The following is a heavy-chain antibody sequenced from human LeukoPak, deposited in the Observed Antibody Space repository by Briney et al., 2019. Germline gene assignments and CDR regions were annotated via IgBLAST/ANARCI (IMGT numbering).Heavy chain of an antibody. CDR1: GGTFSSYA. J-gene: IGHJ4*02. V-gene: IGHV1-69*13. D-gene: IGHD3-16*02. CDR3: ARQEGQVDYVWGSYRYTYFDY. CDR2: IIPIFGTA. Sequence: SVKVSCKASGGTFSSYAISWVRQAPGQGLEWMGGIIPIFGTANYAQKFQGRVTITADESTSTAYMELSSLRFEDTAVYYCARQEGQVDYVWGSYRYTYFDYWGQGTLVTVSS.